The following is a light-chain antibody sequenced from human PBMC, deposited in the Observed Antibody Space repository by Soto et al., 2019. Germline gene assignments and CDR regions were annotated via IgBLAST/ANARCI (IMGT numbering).Light chain of an antibody. CDR2: GAS. CDR1: RSISTY. CDR3: QQYNNWPLT. Sequence: VLTQSPATLSLSPGERATLSCRASRSISTYLAWYQQKPGQAPRLLIYGASTRATGIPARFSGSGSGTEFTLTISSLQSEDFAVYYCQQYNNWPLTFGQGTKVDIK. J-gene: IGKJ1*01. V-gene: IGKV3-15*01.